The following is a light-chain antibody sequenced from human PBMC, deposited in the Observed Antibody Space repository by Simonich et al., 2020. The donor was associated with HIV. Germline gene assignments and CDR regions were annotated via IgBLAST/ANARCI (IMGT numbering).Light chain of an antibody. V-gene: IGKV4-1*01. Sequence: DIVLTQSPDSLSVSLGERATINCKSSQSVLYSSNNKNYLPWYQQKPGQPPKLLIYCTSTRQCGVPDRVSGSGSGTDFTLTISSLQAAAVAVYYCQHYYSTPPTFGQGTKVEIK. J-gene: IGKJ1*01. CDR1: QSVLYSSNNKNY. CDR3: QHYYSTPPT. CDR2: CTS.